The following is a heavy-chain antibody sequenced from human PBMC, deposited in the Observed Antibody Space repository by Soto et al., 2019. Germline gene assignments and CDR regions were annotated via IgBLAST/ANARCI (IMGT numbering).Heavy chain of an antibody. D-gene: IGHD6-19*01. J-gene: IGHJ5*02. CDR2: ISAYNGNT. CDR3: ARTLAVADFDWFDP. CDR1: GYTFPSYG. V-gene: IGHV1-18*01. Sequence: ASVKVSCKASGYTFPSYGISWVRQAPGQGLEWMGWISAYNGNTNYAQKLQGRVTMTTDTSTSTAYMELRSLRSDDTAVYYCARTLAVADFDWFDPWGQGTLVTVSS.